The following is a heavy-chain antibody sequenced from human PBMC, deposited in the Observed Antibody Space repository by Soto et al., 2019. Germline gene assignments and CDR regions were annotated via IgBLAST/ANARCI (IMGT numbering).Heavy chain of an antibody. D-gene: IGHD3-3*01. V-gene: IGHV1-69*01. CDR2: IIPIFGTA. Sequence: QVQLVQSGAAVKKPWSSVKVSCKASGGTFSSYAISWVRQAPGQGLEWMGGIIPIFGTANYAQKFQGRFTITADESTSTAYMELSSLISEDKAVYYGSRAMPTRITIAMDVWCQGTTVTVSS. J-gene: IGHJ6*02. CDR1: GGTFSSYA. CDR3: SRAMPTRITIAMDV.